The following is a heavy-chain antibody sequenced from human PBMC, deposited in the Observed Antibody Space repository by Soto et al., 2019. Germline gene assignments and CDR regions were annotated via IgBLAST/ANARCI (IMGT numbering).Heavy chain of an antibody. CDR1: GFTLTTYS. CDR2: INKNGFTI. J-gene: IGHJ4*02. V-gene: IGHV3-48*02. D-gene: IGHD6-25*01. CDR3: ARGAATVTSLFDY. Sequence: AGSLRLSCACAGFTLTTYSMNLVRQAPGKGLEWISFINKNGFTIYYADSVKGRFTISRDYAKNSLYLQMDSLRHEDTAVYYCARGAATVTSLFDYWGLGTQVNVSA.